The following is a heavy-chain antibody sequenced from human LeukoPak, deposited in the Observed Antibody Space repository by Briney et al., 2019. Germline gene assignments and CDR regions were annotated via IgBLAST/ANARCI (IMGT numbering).Heavy chain of an antibody. Sequence: RLACADAGDACRVGRVCRVRWAPEQGQEWVARIKGDGSSTIYADSVKGRFTISRDNSKNTLYLQTSSLRAEDTAVYYCARASTTVPNLLDHWGRGTLVTVSS. V-gene: IGHV3-74*01. CDR3: ARASTTVPNLLDH. CDR2: IKGDGSST. J-gene: IGHJ4*02. D-gene: IGHD4-17*01. CDR1: GDACRVGR.